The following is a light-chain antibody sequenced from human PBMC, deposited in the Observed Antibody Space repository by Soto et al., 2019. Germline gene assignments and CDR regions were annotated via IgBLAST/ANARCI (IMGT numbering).Light chain of an antibody. CDR1: QSVSSSY. CDR3: QQYGGSPQYT. V-gene: IGKV3-20*01. J-gene: IGKJ2*01. CDR2: GAS. Sequence: EIVLTQSPGTLSLSPGERATLSCRASQSVSSSYLAWYQQKPGQAPRLLIYGASSRATGIPDRFSGSGSGTDFTLTINRLEPEDFAVYYCQQYGGSPQYTFGQGTKLEIK.